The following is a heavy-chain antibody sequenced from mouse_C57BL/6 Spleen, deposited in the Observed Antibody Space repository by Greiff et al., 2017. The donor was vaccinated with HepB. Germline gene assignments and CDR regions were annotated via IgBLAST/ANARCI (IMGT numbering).Heavy chain of an antibody. CDR2: IRNKANGYTT. Sequence: EVKLMESGGGLVQPGGSLSLSCAASGFTFTDYYMSWVRQPPGKALEWLGFIRNKANGYTTEYSASVKGRFTISRDNSQSILYLQMNALRAEDSATYYCARYGGLRVYYAMDYWGQGTSVTVSS. J-gene: IGHJ4*01. V-gene: IGHV7-3*01. D-gene: IGHD2-4*01. CDR3: ARYGGLRVYYAMDY. CDR1: GFTFTDYY.